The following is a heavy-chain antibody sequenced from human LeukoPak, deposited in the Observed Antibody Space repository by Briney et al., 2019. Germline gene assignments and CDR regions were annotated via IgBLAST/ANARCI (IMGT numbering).Heavy chain of an antibody. J-gene: IGHJ5*02. CDR2: ISGSGGST. CDR1: GFTFSSYA. D-gene: IGHD3-10*01. V-gene: IGHV3-23*01. Sequence: PGGSLRLSCAASGFTFSSYAMSWVRQAPGKGLEWVSAISGSGGSTYCADSVKGRFTIFRDNSKNTLYLQMNSLRVEDTAVYFCAKAYYPLNWFDPWGQGTLVTVSS. CDR3: AKAYYPLNWFDP.